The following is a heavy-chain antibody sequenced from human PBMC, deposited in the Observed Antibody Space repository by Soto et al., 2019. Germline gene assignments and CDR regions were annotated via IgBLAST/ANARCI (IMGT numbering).Heavy chain of an antibody. CDR2: IIPIFGTA. CDR1: GGTFSSYA. Sequence: QVQLVQSGAEVKKPGSSVKVSCKASGGTFSSYAISWVRQAPGQGLEWMGGIIPIFGTANYAQKFQGRVTITADESTSTAYMELSSLRSEDTAVYYCARDRGPSSSNPPDQWAGDYWGQGTLVTVSS. V-gene: IGHV1-69*01. CDR3: ARDRGPSSSNPPDQWAGDY. J-gene: IGHJ4*02. D-gene: IGHD6-13*01.